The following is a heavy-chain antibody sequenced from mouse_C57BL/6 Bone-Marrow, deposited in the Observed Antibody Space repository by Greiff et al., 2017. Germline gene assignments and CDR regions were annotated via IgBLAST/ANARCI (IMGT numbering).Heavy chain of an antibody. J-gene: IGHJ4*01. CDR3: SRGYYAMDY. CDR1: GFTFSDYG. Sequence: EVKLVESGGGLVQPGGSLKLSCAASGFTFSDYGMAWVRQAPRQGPEWVAFISNLAYSIYYADTVTGRFTISRENAKNTLYLEMGSLRSEDTAMYYCSRGYYAMDYWGQGTSVTVSS. V-gene: IGHV5-15*01. CDR2: ISNLAYSI.